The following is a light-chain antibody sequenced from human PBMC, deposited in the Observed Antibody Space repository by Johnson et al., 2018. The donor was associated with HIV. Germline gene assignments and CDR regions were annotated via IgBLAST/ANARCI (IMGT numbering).Light chain of an antibody. CDR2: DNN. CDR1: SSNIGNNY. CDR3: GTWYSSLSAGV. J-gene: IGLJ1*01. Sequence: QSVFTQPPSVSAAPGQKVTISCSGSSSNIGNNYVSWYQQLPGTAPKLLIYDNNKRPSGIPDRFSGSKSGTSATLGITGLQTGDEADYYCGTWYSSLSAGVFGTGTKVTVL. V-gene: IGLV1-51*01.